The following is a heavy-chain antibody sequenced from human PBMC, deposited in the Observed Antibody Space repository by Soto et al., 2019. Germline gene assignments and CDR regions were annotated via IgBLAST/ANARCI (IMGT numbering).Heavy chain of an antibody. CDR1: GGTFGSYA. V-gene: IGHV1-69*13. Sequence: SVKVSCKASGGTFGSYAISWVRQAPGQGLEWMVGIIPIFGTANYSQKFQGRVTITADESTSTAYMELSSLRSEDTAVYYCARDQGGGSNWFDTWGQGTLVTVSS. CDR3: ARDQGGGSNWFDT. D-gene: IGHD3-16*01. J-gene: IGHJ5*02. CDR2: IIPIFGTA.